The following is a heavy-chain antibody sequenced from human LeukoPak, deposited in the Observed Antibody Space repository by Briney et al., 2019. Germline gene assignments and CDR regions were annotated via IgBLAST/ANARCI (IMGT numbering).Heavy chain of an antibody. Sequence: GGSLRLSCAASGFTFSSYWMSWVRQAPGKGLEWVTNIKQDGSEKYFVDSVKGRFTISRDNAKNSLYLQMNSLRAEDTAVYYCAKTSMVMNFDYWGQGTLVTVSS. CDR2: IKQDGSEK. CDR1: GFTFSSYW. D-gene: IGHD5-18*01. V-gene: IGHV3-7*02. J-gene: IGHJ4*02. CDR3: AKTSMVMNFDY.